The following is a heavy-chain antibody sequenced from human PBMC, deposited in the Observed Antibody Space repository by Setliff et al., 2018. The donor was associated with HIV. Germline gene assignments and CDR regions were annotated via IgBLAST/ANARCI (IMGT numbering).Heavy chain of an antibody. V-gene: IGHV3-30*01. CDR2: ISYDGSTT. CDR3: ASARIPTGGTSTALDY. CDR1: GFTFSNFA. Sequence: GGSLRLSCVASGFTFSNFAMYWVRQAPGKGLEWVSAISYDGSTTYYADSVKGRFTISRDNSKNTLYVQVNSLRPEDTGVYYCASARIPTGGTSTALDYWGQGTPVTVSS. D-gene: IGHD1-1*01. J-gene: IGHJ4*02.